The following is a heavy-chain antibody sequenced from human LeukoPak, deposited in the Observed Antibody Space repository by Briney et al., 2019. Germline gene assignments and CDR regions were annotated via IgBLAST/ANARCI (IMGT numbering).Heavy chain of an antibody. D-gene: IGHD3-22*01. Sequence: PSETLSLTCTVSGGSISSYYWSWIRQPPGKGLEWIGYIYYSGSTNYNPSLKSRVTISVDTSKNQFSLKLSSVTAADTAVYYCARAAQWLLPLFDYWGQGTLVTVSS. CDR3: ARAAQWLLPLFDY. J-gene: IGHJ4*02. V-gene: IGHV4-59*08. CDR2: IYYSGST. CDR1: GGSISSYY.